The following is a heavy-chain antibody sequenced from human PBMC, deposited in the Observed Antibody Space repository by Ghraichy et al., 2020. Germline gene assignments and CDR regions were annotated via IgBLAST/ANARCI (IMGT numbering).Heavy chain of an antibody. CDR2: IKPDGSEA. D-gene: IGHD4-17*01. CDR3: VRDISYGASDY. V-gene: IGHV3-7*01. Sequence: GESLNISCAASVFSFSSDWMAWVRQAPGKGPEWIGNIKPDGSEAYYVDSVKGRFTIYRDNAKKSLYLQMNSLRVDDTAVYYCVRDISYGASDYWSQGIVVTVSS. CDR1: VFSFSSDW. J-gene: IGHJ4*02.